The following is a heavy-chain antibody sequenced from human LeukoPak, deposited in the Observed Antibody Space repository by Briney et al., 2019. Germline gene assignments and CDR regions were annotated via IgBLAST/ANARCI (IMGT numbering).Heavy chain of an antibody. J-gene: IGHJ4*02. D-gene: IGHD6-13*01. CDR2: ISYDGSNK. Sequence: GGSLRLSCAASGFTFSSYAMHWVRQAPGKGLEWVAVISYDGSNKYYADSVKGRFTISRDSSKNTLYLQRNSLRAEDTAVYYCAREGVDSWDWGQGTLVTVSS. CDR1: GFTFSSYA. CDR3: AREGVDSWD. V-gene: IGHV3-30-3*01.